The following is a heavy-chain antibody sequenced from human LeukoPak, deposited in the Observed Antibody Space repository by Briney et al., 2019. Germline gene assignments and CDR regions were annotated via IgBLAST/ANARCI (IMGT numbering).Heavy chain of an antibody. D-gene: IGHD3-9*01. Sequence: SETLSLTCTVSGGSISSYYWSWIRQPPGKGLEWIGYIYYSGSTNYNPSLKSRDTISVDTSKNQFSLKLSSVTAADTAVYYCARSQYYDILTGYYYWGQGTLVTVPS. CDR1: GGSISSYY. V-gene: IGHV4-59*01. J-gene: IGHJ4*02. CDR3: ARSQYYDILTGYYY. CDR2: IYYSGST.